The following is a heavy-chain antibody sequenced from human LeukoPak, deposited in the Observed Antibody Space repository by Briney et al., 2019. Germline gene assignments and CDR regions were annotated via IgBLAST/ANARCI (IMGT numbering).Heavy chain of an antibody. CDR1: GFTFSSYS. J-gene: IGHJ4*02. Sequence: GGSLRLSCAASGFTFSSYSMNWVRQAPGKGLEWVSAISGSGGSTYYADSVKGRFTISRDNSKNTLYLQMNSLRAEDTAVYYCAKAGVYDFWGGYYPLDYWGQGTLVTVSS. V-gene: IGHV3-23*01. CDR2: ISGSGGST. CDR3: AKAGVYDFWGGYYPLDY. D-gene: IGHD3-3*01.